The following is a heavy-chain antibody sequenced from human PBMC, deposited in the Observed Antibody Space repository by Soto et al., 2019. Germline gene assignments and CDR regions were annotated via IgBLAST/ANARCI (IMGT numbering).Heavy chain of an antibody. CDR1: GGSITSDNYS. D-gene: IGHD2-2*01. CDR2: IYYSGST. J-gene: IGHJ4*02. CDR3: ARAQLVGYYFDS. V-gene: IGHV4-30-4*08. Sequence: SETLSLTCTVSGGSITSDNYSWTWIRQPPGKGLEWIGYIYYSGSTYYNPSLKSRVTISVDKAKNQLSLRLSSVTAADTAVYYCARAQLVGYYFDSWGQGTLVTVSS.